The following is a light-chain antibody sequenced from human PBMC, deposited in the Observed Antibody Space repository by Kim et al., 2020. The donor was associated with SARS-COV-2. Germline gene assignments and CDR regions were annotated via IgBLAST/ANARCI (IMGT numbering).Light chain of an antibody. CDR3: PSRASSGKHVV. Sequence: SSELTQDPAVSVALGQTDRITCQGDSLRSYYASWYQQKPGQAPVLVIYGKNNRPSGIPDRFSGSNSGNTASLTITGAQAEDEADYYCPSRASSGKHVVFG. J-gene: IGLJ2*01. CDR2: GKN. CDR1: SLRSYY. V-gene: IGLV3-19*01.